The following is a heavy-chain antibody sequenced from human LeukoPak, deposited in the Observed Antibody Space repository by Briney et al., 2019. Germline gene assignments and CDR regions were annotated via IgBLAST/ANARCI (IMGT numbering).Heavy chain of an antibody. CDR3: ARDSPHDAFDI. V-gene: IGHV4-39*07. CDR1: GGSISSSGYC. J-gene: IGHJ3*02. Sequence: SETLSLTCTVSGGSISSSGYCWGWIRQPPGKGLEWIGSIDYSGNTNYNPSLKSRVTIAVDTSKNQFSLKLSSVTAADTAVYYCARDSPHDAFDIWGQGTMVTVSS. CDR2: IDYSGNT.